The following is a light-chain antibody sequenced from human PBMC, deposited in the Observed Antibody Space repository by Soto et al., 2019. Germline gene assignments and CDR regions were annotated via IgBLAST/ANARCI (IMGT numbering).Light chain of an antibody. Sequence: EIVLTQSPGTLSLSPWERATLSCRASQSVTSNLAWYQQKPGQAPRLLIYGASTRATGIPARFSGSGSGTEFTLTISSLQSEDFATYYCQQYNDWPLTFGQGTKVDIK. CDR2: GAS. J-gene: IGKJ1*01. CDR1: QSVTSN. CDR3: QQYNDWPLT. V-gene: IGKV3-15*01.